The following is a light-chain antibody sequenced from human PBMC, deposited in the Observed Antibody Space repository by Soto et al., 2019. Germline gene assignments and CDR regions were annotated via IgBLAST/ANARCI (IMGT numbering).Light chain of an antibody. CDR2: DAS. J-gene: IGKJ1*01. V-gene: IGKV1-5*01. CDR3: QQYNSYSPT. Sequence: DIQMTQSPSTLSASVGDRVTITCRASQSISSWLAWYQQKPGKAPKLLIYDASSLESGVPSRFSDSGSGTEFTLTISSLQPDDFAAYYCQQYNSYSPTCGQGTKVEIK. CDR1: QSISSW.